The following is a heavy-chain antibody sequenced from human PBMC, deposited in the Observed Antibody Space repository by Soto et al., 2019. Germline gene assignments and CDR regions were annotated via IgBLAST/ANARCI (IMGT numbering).Heavy chain of an antibody. CDR2: IYWDNDN. CDR1: GFSLSTRGVG. J-gene: IGHJ4*02. D-gene: IGHD3-9*01. Sequence: QITLKESGPTLVKPTQTLTLTCSFSGFSLSTRGVGVAWIRQPPGKALEWLALIYWDNDNLYSPSLKSRLTITKDTSKNQVVLTMTNVDPVDTATYYCVHTLLLRYFEPYWGQGTLVTVSS. CDR3: VHTLLLRYFEPY. V-gene: IGHV2-5*02.